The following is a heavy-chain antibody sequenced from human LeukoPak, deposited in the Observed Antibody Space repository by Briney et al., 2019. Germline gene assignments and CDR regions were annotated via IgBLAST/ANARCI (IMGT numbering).Heavy chain of an antibody. V-gene: IGHV1-18*01. D-gene: IGHD2-2*01. CDR1: GYTFTSYD. CDR3: ARVGCSSTSCYEVVGRWFDP. Sequence: GASVKVSCKASGYTFTSYDISWVRQAPGQGLEWMGWISAYNGNTNYAQKLQGRVTMTTDTSTSTAYMELRSLRSDDTAVYYCARVGCSSTSCYEVVGRWFDPWGQGTLITVSS. J-gene: IGHJ5*02. CDR2: ISAYNGNT.